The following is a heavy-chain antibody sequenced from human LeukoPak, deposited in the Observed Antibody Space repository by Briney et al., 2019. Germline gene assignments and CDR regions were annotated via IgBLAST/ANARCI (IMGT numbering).Heavy chain of an antibody. V-gene: IGHV3-30*18. Sequence: GGSLRLSCAASGFTFSSYGMHWVRQAPGKGLEWVAVISYDGSNKYYAGSVKGRFTISRDNSKNTLYLQMNSLRAEDTAVYYCAKDGGWWELLGGFLDYWGQGTLVTVSS. CDR3: AKDGGWWELLGGFLDY. D-gene: IGHD1-26*01. J-gene: IGHJ4*02. CDR1: GFTFSSYG. CDR2: ISYDGSNK.